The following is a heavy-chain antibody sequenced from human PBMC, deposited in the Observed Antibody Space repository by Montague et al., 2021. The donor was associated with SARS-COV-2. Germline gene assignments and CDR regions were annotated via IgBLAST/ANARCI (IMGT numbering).Heavy chain of an antibody. CDR3: AREFRTYGYGGQYWYFDL. CDR1: GGSISRSHW. CDR2: IYHSGST. Sequence: SETLSLTCAVSGGSISRSHWWSWARQPPGKGLEWIGEIYHSGSTNYNPSLKSRVTISIDKSKNQFSLKLGSVAAADTAVYYCAREFRTYGYGGQYWYFDLWGRGTLVTVSS. V-gene: IGHV4-4*02. D-gene: IGHD3-10*01. J-gene: IGHJ2*01.